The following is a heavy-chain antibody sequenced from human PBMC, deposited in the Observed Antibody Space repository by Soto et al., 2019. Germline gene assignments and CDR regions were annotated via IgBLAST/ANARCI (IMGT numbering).Heavy chain of an antibody. J-gene: IGHJ6*02. Sequence: SETLSLTCTVSGGSISNGGYYWTWIRQHPGKGLEWIGYIYYSGSTYYNPSLKSRVTISVDTSKNQFSLKLTSVTAADTAVYYCARDVTDFWSGHEGMDVWGQGTTITVSS. V-gene: IGHV4-31*03. CDR1: GGSISNGGYY. CDR3: ARDVTDFWSGHEGMDV. CDR2: IYYSGST. D-gene: IGHD3-3*01.